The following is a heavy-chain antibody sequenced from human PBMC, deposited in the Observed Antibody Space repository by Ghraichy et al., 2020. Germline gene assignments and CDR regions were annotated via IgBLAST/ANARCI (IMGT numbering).Heavy chain of an antibody. CDR2: VHGGGGST. CDR3: AKYAGTTVTMWRFDY. V-gene: IGHV3-23*01. CDR1: GFTFSDYA. Sequence: GGSLRLSCAASGFTFSDYAMGWVRQAPGKGLEWVSAVHGGGGSTSYADSVKGRFTISRDNSKNTLYLQMSSLRAEDTAVYYCAKYAGTTVTMWRFDYWGQGTLLSVSS. D-gene: IGHD4-17*01. J-gene: IGHJ4*02.